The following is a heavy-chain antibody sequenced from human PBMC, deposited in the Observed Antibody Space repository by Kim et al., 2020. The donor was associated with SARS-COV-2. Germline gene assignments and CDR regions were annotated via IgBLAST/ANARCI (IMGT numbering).Heavy chain of an antibody. Sequence: SETLSLTCAVYGGSFSGYYWSWIRQPPGKGLEWIGEINDSGSTNYNPSLKSRVTISVDTSKNQFSLKLSSVTAADTAVYYCARGRFFCSSTSCYQYYFD. CDR3: ARGRFFCSSTSCYQYYFD. CDR2: INDSGST. J-gene: IGHJ4*01. CDR1: GGSFSGYY. V-gene: IGHV4-34*01. D-gene: IGHD2-2*01.